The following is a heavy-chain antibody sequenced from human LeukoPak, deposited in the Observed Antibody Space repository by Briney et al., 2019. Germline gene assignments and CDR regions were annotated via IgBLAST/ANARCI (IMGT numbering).Heavy chain of an antibody. CDR2: IYHSGST. J-gene: IGHJ3*02. V-gene: IGHV4-4*02. CDR3: ARVVKAAAGMGDDAFDI. D-gene: IGHD6-13*01. CDR1: GGSISSSNW. Sequence: PSETLSLTCAVSGGSISSSNWWSWVRQPPGKGLEWIGEIYHSGSTNYNPSLKSRVTISVDKSKNQFSLKLSSVTAADTAVYYCARVVKAAAGMGDDAFDIWGQGTMVTVSS.